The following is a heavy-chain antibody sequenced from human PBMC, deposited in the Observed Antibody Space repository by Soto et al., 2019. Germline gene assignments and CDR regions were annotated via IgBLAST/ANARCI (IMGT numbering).Heavy chain of an antibody. CDR1: GFTFSSYG. CDR3: AREDAIFGVVTYFDY. Sequence: QVQLVESGGGVVQPGRSLRLSCAASGFTFSSYGMHWVRQAPGKGLEWVAVIWYDGSNKYYADSVKGRFTISRDNSKNTLYLQMNSLRAEDTAVYYCAREDAIFGVVTYFDYWGQGTLVTVSS. V-gene: IGHV3-33*01. D-gene: IGHD3-3*01. J-gene: IGHJ4*02. CDR2: IWYDGSNK.